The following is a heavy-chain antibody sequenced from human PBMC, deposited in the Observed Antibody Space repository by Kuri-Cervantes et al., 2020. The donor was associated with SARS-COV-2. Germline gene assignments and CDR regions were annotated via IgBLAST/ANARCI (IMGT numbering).Heavy chain of an antibody. CDR2: IWYDGSNK. CDR3: ARGALICGSSSCHGDFDL. Sequence: GGSLRLSCAASGFTFSSYGMHWVRQAPGKGLEWVAVIWYDGSNKFYGDSVRGRFTISRDNSKNTLHLQMNSLRTEDTAVHYCARGALICGSSSCHGDFDLWGRGTLVTVSS. V-gene: IGHV3-33*01. J-gene: IGHJ2*01. CDR1: GFTFSSYG. D-gene: IGHD2-2*01.